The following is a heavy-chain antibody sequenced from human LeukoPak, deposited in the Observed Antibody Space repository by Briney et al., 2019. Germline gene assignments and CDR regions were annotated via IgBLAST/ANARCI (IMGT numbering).Heavy chain of an antibody. CDR2: INHSGST. CDR3: ARGSSSGYTY. D-gene: IGHD3-22*01. CDR1: GGSFSGYY. V-gene: IGHV4-34*01. Sequence: SETLSLTCAVYGGSFSGYYWSWIRQPPGKGLEWIGEINHSGSTNYNPSLKSRVTISVDTSKNQFSLKLSSVTAADTAVYYCARGSSSGYTYWGRGTLLTVSS. J-gene: IGHJ4*02.